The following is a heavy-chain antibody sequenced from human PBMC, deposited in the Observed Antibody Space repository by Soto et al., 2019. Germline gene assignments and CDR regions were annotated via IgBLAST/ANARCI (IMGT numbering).Heavy chain of an antibody. CDR1: GFTFDDYA. V-gene: IGHV3-9*01. CDR2: ISRNSGSI. CDR3: AKESREWDPRWDAFDI. Sequence: EVQLVESGGGLVQPGRSLRLSCAASGFTFDDYAMHWVRQAPGKGLEWVSGISRNSGSIGYADSVKGRFTISRDNAKKSLYLQMNSLRAEETAVYYCAKESREWDPRWDAFDIWGQGTMVTVSS. D-gene: IGHD1-26*01. J-gene: IGHJ3*02.